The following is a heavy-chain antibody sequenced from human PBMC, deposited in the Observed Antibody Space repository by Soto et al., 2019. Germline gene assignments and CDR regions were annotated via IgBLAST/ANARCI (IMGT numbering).Heavy chain of an antibody. J-gene: IGHJ6*02. CDR1: GGSISRGDYY. Sequence: QVQLQEPGPGLVKPSQTLSLPSTVSGGSISRGDYYWSWIRHPPGKALEWIGYIYYSGSTYYNPSLKSRVTISVDTSKNQLSLKLSSVTAADTAVYYCATFAVVREYGMDVWGQGTTVTVSS. V-gene: IGHV4-30-4*01. D-gene: IGHD2-2*01. CDR3: ATFAVVREYGMDV. CDR2: IYYSGST.